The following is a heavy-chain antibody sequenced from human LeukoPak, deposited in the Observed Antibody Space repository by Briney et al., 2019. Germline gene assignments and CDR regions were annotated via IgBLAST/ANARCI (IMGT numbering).Heavy chain of an antibody. Sequence: SETLSLTCTVSGGSISSYYWSWMRQPPGKGLEWSGYIYYSGSTSYNPSLKSRVTISVDTSKNQFSLKLSTVTAADTAVYYCAKRMAGTNCFDPWGQGTLVTVSS. CDR2: IYYSGST. J-gene: IGHJ5*02. CDR1: GGSISSYY. V-gene: IGHV4-59*01. CDR3: AKRMAGTNCFDP. D-gene: IGHD6-19*01.